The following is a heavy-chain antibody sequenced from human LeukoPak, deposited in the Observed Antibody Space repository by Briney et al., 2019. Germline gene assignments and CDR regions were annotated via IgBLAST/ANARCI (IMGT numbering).Heavy chain of an antibody. V-gene: IGHV2-5*01. Sequence: SGPTLVNPTQTLTLTCTFSGFSLSTSGVGVGWIRQPPGKALEWLALIYWNDDKRYSPSLKGRLTISKDTSKNQVVLTMTNMDPVDTATYYCARSYSDYDYFNNWFDPWGQGTLVTVSS. CDR2: IYWNDDK. D-gene: IGHD5-12*01. CDR3: ARSYSDYDYFNNWFDP. CDR1: GFSLSTSGVG. J-gene: IGHJ5*02.